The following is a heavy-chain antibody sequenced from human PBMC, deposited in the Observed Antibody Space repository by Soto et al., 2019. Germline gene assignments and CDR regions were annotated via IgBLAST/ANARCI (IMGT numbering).Heavy chain of an antibody. J-gene: IGHJ4*02. D-gene: IGHD3-9*01. Sequence: QVQLQQWGAGLLKPSETLSLTCAVYGGSFSGYYWNWIRQPPGKGLEWIGEISQSGTINYNPSLTRRPPLSVAASNTQFPLRLPSVPAADTAVYYCARGPVARITKDGYFAHWGQGSLLTVSS. CDR1: GGSFSGYY. CDR2: ISQSGTI. CDR3: ARGPVARITKDGYFAH. V-gene: IGHV4-34*02.